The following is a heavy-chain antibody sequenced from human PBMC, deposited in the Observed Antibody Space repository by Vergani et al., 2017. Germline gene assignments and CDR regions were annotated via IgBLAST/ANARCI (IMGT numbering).Heavy chain of an antibody. CDR2: ISGSGGST. V-gene: IGHV3-23*01. D-gene: IGHD1-1*01. Sequence: EVQLLESGGGLVQPGGSPRLSCAASGFTFSSYAMSWVRQAPGKGLEWVSAISGSGGSTYYADSVKGRFTISRDNSKNTLYLQMNSLRAEDTAVYYCAKDLDLYYYYGMDVWGQGTTVTVSS. CDR3: AKDLDLYYYYGMDV. CDR1: GFTFSSYA. J-gene: IGHJ6*02.